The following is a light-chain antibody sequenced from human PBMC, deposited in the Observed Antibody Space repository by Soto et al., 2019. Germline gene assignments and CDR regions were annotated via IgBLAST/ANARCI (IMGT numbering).Light chain of an antibody. CDR2: TNS. J-gene: IGLJ1*01. CDR1: SSNLGTNY. V-gene: IGLV1-47*02. CDR3: AAWDDSLSGYV. Sequence: VLTQPPSASGTPGQRVTISCSGSSSNLGTNYVYWYQQLPGTAPKLLIYTNSQRPSGVPDRFSGSKSGTSASLAISGLRSEDEADYYCAAWDDSLSGYVFGNGTKVTVL.